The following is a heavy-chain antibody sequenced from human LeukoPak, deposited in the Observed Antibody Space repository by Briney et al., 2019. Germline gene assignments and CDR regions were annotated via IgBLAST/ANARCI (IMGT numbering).Heavy chain of an antibody. D-gene: IGHD5-12*01. CDR2: IRRDGDVI. J-gene: IGHJ6*04. CDR1: GFTFSSFG. CDR3: ARAFRSTDIRARPLDV. Sequence: PGGSLRLSCEASGFTFSSFGMHWVRQAPGKGLEWVAFIRRDGDVIYYADSVKGRFTISRDYSNSTLFLQMNSLKTEDTAVYYCARAFRSTDIRARPLDVWGKGTTVTVSS. V-gene: IGHV3-30*02.